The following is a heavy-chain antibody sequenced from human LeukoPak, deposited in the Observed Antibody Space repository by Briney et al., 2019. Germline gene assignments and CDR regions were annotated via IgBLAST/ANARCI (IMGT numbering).Heavy chain of an antibody. V-gene: IGHV3-30-3*01. Sequence: GGSLRLSCAASGLTFSSYAMHWVRQAPGKGLEWVAVISYDGSNKYYADSVKGRFTISRDNSKNTLYLQMNSLRAEDTAVYYCARGAVAGTYYYYGMDVWGQGTTVTVSS. CDR2: ISYDGSNK. D-gene: IGHD6-19*01. CDR3: ARGAVAGTYYYYGMDV. J-gene: IGHJ6*02. CDR1: GLTFSSYA.